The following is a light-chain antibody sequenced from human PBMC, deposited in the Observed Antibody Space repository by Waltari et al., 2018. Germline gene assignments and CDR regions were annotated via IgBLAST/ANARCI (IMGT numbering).Light chain of an antibody. CDR2: GPF. V-gene: IGKV3-15*01. J-gene: IGKJ2*01. CDR1: QTVNNN. Sequence: EIVMTQSPATLSVSPGERATLSCRASQTVNNNLAWYQQKPCQAPRLLIYGPFTKATGVPGRFSGSGSGTEFTLTISSLQSEDFAVYYCQQYNNWSPYTFGQGTKLEIK. CDR3: QQYNNWSPYT.